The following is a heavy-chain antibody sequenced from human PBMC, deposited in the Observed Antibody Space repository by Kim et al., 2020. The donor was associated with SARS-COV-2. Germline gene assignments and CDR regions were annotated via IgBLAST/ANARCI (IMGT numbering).Heavy chain of an antibody. Sequence: NPSLKSRVTISVDTSKNQFSLKLSSVTAADTAVYYCARINWGPPYYGMDVWGQGTTVTVSS. CDR3: ARINWGPPYYGMDV. D-gene: IGHD7-27*01. J-gene: IGHJ6*02. V-gene: IGHV4-39*07.